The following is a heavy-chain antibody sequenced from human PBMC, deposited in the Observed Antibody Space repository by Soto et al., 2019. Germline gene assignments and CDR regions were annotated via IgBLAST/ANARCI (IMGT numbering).Heavy chain of an antibody. Sequence: QVQLVQSGAEVKKPGSSVKVSCKASGGTFSSYAISWVRQAPGQGLEWMGGIIPIFGTANYAQKFQGRVTITADDSKSTAYMELSSLRSEDTAVYYCARDKWELLRLSVSYGMDVWGQGTTVTVPS. CDR3: ARDKWELLRLSVSYGMDV. V-gene: IGHV1-69*01. CDR2: IIPIFGTA. CDR1: GGTFSSYA. D-gene: IGHD1-26*01. J-gene: IGHJ6*02.